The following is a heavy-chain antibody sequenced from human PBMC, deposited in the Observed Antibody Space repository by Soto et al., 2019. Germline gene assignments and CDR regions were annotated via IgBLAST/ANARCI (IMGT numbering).Heavy chain of an antibody. J-gene: IGHJ4*02. Sequence: VKLVESGGGVVQPGKSLRLSCTTSGFNVVMYGFHWVRQAPGKGLEWVASVWYDGSNEKYADSVKARFIISRDNSKNPIYLQMDSMTVEDTAVYYCVRDWSSNANAVNDNWGQGTLVTVSS. CDR2: VWYDGSNE. CDR3: VRDWSSNANAVNDN. V-gene: IGHV3-33*01. CDR1: GFNVVMYG. D-gene: IGHD1-1*01.